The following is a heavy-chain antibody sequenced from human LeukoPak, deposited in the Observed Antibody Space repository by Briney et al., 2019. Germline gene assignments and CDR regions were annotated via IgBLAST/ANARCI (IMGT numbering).Heavy chain of an antibody. Sequence: ASVKVSCKASGYTFSGHYMHWVRQAPGQGLEWMGWIYPNSGGTNYAQEFQGRVTMTRDTSISTAYMELRRLKSDDTAMYYCARVVGFGDYPFDYWGQGTLVTVSS. V-gene: IGHV1-2*02. CDR3: ARVVGFGDYPFDY. CDR2: IYPNSGGT. D-gene: IGHD4-17*01. CDR1: GYTFSGHY. J-gene: IGHJ4*02.